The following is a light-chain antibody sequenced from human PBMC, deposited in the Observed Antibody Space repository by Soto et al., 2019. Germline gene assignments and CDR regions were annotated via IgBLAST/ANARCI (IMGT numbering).Light chain of an antibody. J-gene: IGKJ4*01. Sequence: EIVLTQSPGTLSLSPGERATLFCRASQSIATSQLAWYQQKPGQAPRLLIGASTRATGIPDRFSGSGSGTDFTLTISRLEPEDFAVYYCQQYGSSPGLTFGGGTKVDIK. CDR2: GAS. CDR1: QSIATSQ. V-gene: IGKV3-20*01. CDR3: QQYGSSPGLT.